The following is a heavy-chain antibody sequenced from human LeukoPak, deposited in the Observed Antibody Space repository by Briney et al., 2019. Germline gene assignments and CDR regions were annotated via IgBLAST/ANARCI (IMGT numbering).Heavy chain of an antibody. CDR3: ARVKGGGDSNYFDY. D-gene: IGHD3-10*01. J-gene: IGHJ4*02. V-gene: IGHV4-28*05. CDR1: GYSISSSNW. CDR2: IYYSGGI. Sequence: PSETLSLTCAVSGYSISSSNWWGWIRQPPGKGPEWIGYIYYSGGIYYNPSLKSRVTMSVDTSKNQFSLNLSSVTAVDTAVYYCARVKGGGDSNYFDYWGQGTLVTVSS.